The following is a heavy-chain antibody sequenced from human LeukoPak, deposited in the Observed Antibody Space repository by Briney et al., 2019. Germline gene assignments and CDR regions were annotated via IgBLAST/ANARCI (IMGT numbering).Heavy chain of an antibody. CDR1: XXXXXXXXYY. V-gene: IGHV4-39*01. CDR3: ARQPLYYDSSGSYAGDFDY. J-gene: IGHJ4*02. Sequence: LSXTCTVXXXXXXXXXYYXXXXRQPXXXXXXXXXXXXYSGSTHSNPSLKSRVTVSVDTSKNQFSLRLSSVTAADTAVYYCARQPLYYDSSGSYAGDFDYWGQGTLVTVSS. CDR2: XXYSGST. D-gene: IGHD3-22*01.